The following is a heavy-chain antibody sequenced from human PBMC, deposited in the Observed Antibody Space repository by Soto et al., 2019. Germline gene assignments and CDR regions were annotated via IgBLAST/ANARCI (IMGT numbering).Heavy chain of an antibody. CDR2: IYYSGST. V-gene: IGHV4-30-4*01. J-gene: IGHJ4*02. Sequence: SETLSLTCTVSGGSISSGDYYWSWIRQPPGKRPEWIGYIYYSGSTYYNTSLKSRVTISVDTSKNQFSLKLSSVTAAYTVVYYCARDSSSFPHYYFDYWGQGTLVTVSS. CDR3: ARDSSSFPHYYFDY. CDR1: GGSISSGDYY.